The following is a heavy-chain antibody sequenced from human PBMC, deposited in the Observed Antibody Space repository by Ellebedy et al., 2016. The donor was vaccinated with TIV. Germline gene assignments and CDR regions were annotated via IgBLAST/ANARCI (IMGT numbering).Heavy chain of an antibody. V-gene: IGHV3-53*01. CDR2: IYSGGST. J-gene: IGHJ6*02. CDR3: ARGDTYYYYYGMDV. D-gene: IGHD2-2*02. Sequence: PGGSLRLSCAASGFTVSSNYMSWVRQAPGKGLEWVSVIYSGGSTYYADSVKGRFTISRDNSKNTLYLQMNSLRAEDTAVYYCARGDTYYYYYGMDVWGQGTTVTVSS. CDR1: GFTVSSNY.